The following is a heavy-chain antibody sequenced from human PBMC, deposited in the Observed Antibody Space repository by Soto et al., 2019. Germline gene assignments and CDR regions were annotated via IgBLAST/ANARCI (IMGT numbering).Heavy chain of an antibody. D-gene: IGHD3-3*01. CDR3: ARAPYYDFWSGSPNWFDP. CDR2: IIPIFGTA. J-gene: IGHJ5*02. CDR1: GGTFSSYA. Sequence: QVQLVQSGAEVKKPGSSVKVSCKASGGTFSSYAISWVRQAPGQGLEWMEGIIPIFGTANYAQKFQGRVTITADESTSTAYMELSSLRSEDTAVYYCARAPYYDFWSGSPNWFDPWGQGTLVTVSS. V-gene: IGHV1-69*01.